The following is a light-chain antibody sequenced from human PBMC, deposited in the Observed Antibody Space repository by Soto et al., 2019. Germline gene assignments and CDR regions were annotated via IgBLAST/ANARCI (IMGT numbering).Light chain of an antibody. CDR3: QTWGTDIVV. Sequence: QPVLTQSPSASASLGDSVKLTCTVSSGHSSYDIAWHQQQPEKGPRYLMKLNSDGSHSKGDVIPDRFSGSSSGAERYLTISSLQSEDEADYYCQTWGTDIVVFGGGTKLTVL. CDR2: LNSDGSH. V-gene: IGLV4-69*01. CDR1: SGHSSYD. J-gene: IGLJ2*01.